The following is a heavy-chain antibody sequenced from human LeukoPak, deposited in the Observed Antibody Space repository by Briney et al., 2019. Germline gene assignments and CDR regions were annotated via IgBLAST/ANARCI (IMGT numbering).Heavy chain of an antibody. Sequence: GGSLRLSCAASGFAFNNYAMTWVRQAPGKGLEWVSNINDNGGQRHYADSVKGRLTISRDNSKNTLFLQMDSLRAEDTAVYYCAKTQWKVGATDYFDYWGQGILVTVSS. D-gene: IGHD1-26*01. CDR3: AKTQWKVGATDYFDY. J-gene: IGHJ4*02. CDR2: INDNGGQR. V-gene: IGHV3-23*01. CDR1: GFAFNNYA.